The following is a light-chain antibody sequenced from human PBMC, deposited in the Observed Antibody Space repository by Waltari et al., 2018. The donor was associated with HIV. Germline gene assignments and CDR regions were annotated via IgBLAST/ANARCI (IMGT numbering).Light chain of an antibody. CDR1: NIGSKS. CDR2: YAS. J-gene: IGLJ2*01. CDR3: QVCDSSSDHVV. Sequence: SYVLTQPPSVSVAPGKTARITCGGTNIGSKSVHWYQQKPGQAPLLVIYYASARPSGIPELFSGSNSGNTATLTISRVEDGDEADYYCQVCDSSSDHVVFGGGTNLTVL. V-gene: IGLV3-21*04.